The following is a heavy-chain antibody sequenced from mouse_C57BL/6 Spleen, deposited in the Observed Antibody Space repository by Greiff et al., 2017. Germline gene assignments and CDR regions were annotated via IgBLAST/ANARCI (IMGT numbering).Heavy chain of an antibody. Sequence: VQLQQPGTELVKPGASVKLSCKASGYTFTSYWMHWVKQRPGQGLEWIGNINPSNGGTNYNEKFKSKATLTVDKSSSTAYMQLSSLTSEDSAVYYCARSDYGNSELFAYWGQGTLVTVSA. CDR1: GYTFTSYW. D-gene: IGHD1-1*01. CDR3: ARSDYGNSELFAY. J-gene: IGHJ3*01. V-gene: IGHV1-53*01. CDR2: INPSNGGT.